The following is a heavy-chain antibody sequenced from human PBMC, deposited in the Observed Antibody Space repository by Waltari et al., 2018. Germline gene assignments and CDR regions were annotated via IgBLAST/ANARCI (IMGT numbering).Heavy chain of an antibody. V-gene: IGHV3-30-3*01. CDR2: ISYDGSNK. D-gene: IGHD2-8*01. Sequence: QVQMVASGGAVVHPGRSLRLSCAASGFTCSSYAMHWVRQAPGKGLEWVAVISYDGSNKYYADSVKGRFTISRDNSKNTLYLQMNSLRAEDTAVYYCARVDGQIRYYFDYWGQGTLVAVSS. CDR1: GFTCSSYA. J-gene: IGHJ4*02. CDR3: ARVDGQIRYYFDY.